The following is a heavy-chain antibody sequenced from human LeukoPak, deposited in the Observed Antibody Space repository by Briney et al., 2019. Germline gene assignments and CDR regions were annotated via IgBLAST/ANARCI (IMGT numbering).Heavy chain of an antibody. J-gene: IGHJ4*02. V-gene: IGHV3-21*01. CDR2: ISSSSSYI. Sequence: GGSLRLSCAASGFTFSRYSMNWVREAPGKGREWVSSISSSSSYIYYADSVKGRFTISRDNAKNSLYLHMNSLRAEDTAVYYCASDMITFGGVIVRFDYWGQGTLVTVSS. CDR3: ASDMITFGGVIVRFDY. D-gene: IGHD3-16*02. CDR1: GFTFSRYS.